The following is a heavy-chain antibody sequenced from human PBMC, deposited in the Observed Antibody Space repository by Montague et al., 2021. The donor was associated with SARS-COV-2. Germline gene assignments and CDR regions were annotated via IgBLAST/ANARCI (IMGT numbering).Heavy chain of an antibody. J-gene: IGHJ6*03. V-gene: IGHV4-34*01. CDR1: GGSFSGFY. D-gene: IGHD3-22*01. Sequence: SETLSLTCAASGGSFSGFYWSWVRQSPGKRLEWIGDVNHSESTNYNPSFKGRVTISVDRSKNQFSLRLRSVTAADTAVYYCARGRGLYYESSGGLYYMDVWGEGTTVTVSS. CDR2: VNHSEST. CDR3: ARGRGLYYESSGGLYYMDV.